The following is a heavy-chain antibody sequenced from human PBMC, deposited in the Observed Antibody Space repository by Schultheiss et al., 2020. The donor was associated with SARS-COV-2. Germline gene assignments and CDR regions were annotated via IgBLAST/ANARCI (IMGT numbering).Heavy chain of an antibody. Sequence: SETLSLTCTVSGGSISSYYWSWIRQPPGKGLEWIGYIYYSGSTNYNPSLKSRVTISVDTSKNQFSLKLSSVTAADTAVYYCASTLSGYSYGYFDYWGQGTLVTVSS. J-gene: IGHJ4*02. CDR2: IYYSGST. D-gene: IGHD5-18*01. V-gene: IGHV4-59*08. CDR1: GGSISSYY. CDR3: ASTLSGYSYGYFDY.